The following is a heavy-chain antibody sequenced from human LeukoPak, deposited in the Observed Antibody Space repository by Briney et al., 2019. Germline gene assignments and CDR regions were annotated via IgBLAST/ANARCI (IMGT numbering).Heavy chain of an antibody. CDR3: ARGWSIAAPGGY. V-gene: IGHV1-69*05. CDR2: IIPIFGTA. Sequence: SVKVSCKASGGTFSSYAISWVRQAPGQGLEWTGGIIPIFGTANYAQKFQGRVTITTDESTSTAYMELSSLRSEDTAVYYCARGWSIAAPGGYWGQGTLVTVSS. CDR1: GGTFSSYA. J-gene: IGHJ4*02. D-gene: IGHD6-6*01.